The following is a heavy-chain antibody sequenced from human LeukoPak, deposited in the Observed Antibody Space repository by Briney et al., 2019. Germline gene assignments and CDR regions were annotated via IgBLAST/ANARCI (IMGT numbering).Heavy chain of an antibody. Sequence: GGSLRLSCADSGFTFSSYWMHWVRQAPGKGLVWVSRINSEGSSTNYADSVKGRFTISRDNAKNTLYLQMNSLRAEDTAVYYCASLGNYCSSTSCPDYWGQGTLVTVSS. CDR2: INSEGSST. CDR1: GFTFSSYW. V-gene: IGHV3-74*01. CDR3: ASLGNYCSSTSCPDY. D-gene: IGHD2-2*01. J-gene: IGHJ4*02.